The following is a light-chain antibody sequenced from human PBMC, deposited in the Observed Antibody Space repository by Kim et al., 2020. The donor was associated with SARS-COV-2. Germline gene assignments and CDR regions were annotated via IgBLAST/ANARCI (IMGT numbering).Light chain of an antibody. CDR1: QDISAY. V-gene: IGKV1-33*01. CDR3: QQYDNVPFT. Sequence: DIQLTQSPSSLSASGGDRVTITCQASQDISAYLNWYQQKPGKAPKLLIYDASNLETGVPSRFSGSGSGRHFTLTISSLQPEDIATYFCQQYDNVPFTFGPGTKVDIK. CDR2: DAS. J-gene: IGKJ3*01.